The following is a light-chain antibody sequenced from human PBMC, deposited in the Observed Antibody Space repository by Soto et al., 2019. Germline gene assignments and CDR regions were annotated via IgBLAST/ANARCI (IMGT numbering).Light chain of an antibody. CDR2: ATS. CDR1: QSVDSSC. Sequence: EIVLTQSPGTLSLSPGERATLSCRSSQSVDSSCLAWYQQKPGQSPRLLLYATSSRGAGIPDRFSASGSGTDFTLTISRLEPEDSALYYCHQYGRLPRTFGQGTQVEVK. V-gene: IGKV3-20*01. J-gene: IGKJ1*01. CDR3: HQYGRLPRT.